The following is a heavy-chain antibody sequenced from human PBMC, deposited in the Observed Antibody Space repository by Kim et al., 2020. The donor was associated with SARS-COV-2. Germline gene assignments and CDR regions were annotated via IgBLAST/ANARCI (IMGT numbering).Heavy chain of an antibody. CDR1: GFTFSSYA. CDR3: AKIEGYDSSGYYLEPFEPKAVDY. CDR2: ISGSGGST. Sequence: GGSLRLSCAASGFTFSSYAMSWVRQAPGKGLEWVSAISGSGGSTYYADSVKGRFTISRDNSKNTLYLQMNSLRAEDTAVYYCAKIEGYDSSGYYLEPFEPKAVDYWGQGTLVTVSS. J-gene: IGHJ4*02. V-gene: IGHV3-23*01. D-gene: IGHD3-22*01.